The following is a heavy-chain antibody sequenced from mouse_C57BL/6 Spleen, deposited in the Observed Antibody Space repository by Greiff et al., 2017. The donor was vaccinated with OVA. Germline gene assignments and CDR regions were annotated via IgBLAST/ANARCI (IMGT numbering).Heavy chain of an antibody. V-gene: IGHV1-82*01. D-gene: IGHD2-4*01. CDR3: ARKDYDYAYFDV. CDR2: IYPGDGDT. CDR1: GYAFSSSW. Sequence: QVQLQQSGPELVKPGASVKISCKASGYAFSSSWMNWVKQRPGKGLEWIGRIYPGDGDTNYNGKFKGKATLTADKSSSTAYMQLSSLTSEDSAVYYCARKDYDYAYFDVWGTGTTVTVSS. J-gene: IGHJ1*03.